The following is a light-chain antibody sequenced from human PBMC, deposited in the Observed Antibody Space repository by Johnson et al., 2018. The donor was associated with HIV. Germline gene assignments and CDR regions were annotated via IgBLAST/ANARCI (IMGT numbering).Light chain of an antibody. J-gene: IGLJ1*01. CDR3: GTWDSSLSAGGV. Sequence: QSVLTQPPSVSAAPGQKVTISCSGSSSDIGKNYVSWYQQLPGTAPKLLVYENNKRPSAIPDRFSASKSGTSATLAITGLQTGDEADYYCGTWDSSLSAGGVFGTGTKVTVL. V-gene: IGLV1-51*02. CDR1: SSDIGKNY. CDR2: ENN.